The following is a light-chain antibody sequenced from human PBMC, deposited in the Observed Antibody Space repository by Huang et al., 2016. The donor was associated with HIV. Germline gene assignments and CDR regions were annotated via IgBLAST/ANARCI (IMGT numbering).Light chain of an antibody. J-gene: IGKJ4*01. CDR3: QQYNGYPLT. V-gene: IGKV1-5*03. CDR2: KAS. Sequence: DIQMTQSPSTLSASVGDRLTITCRASQNIGFWLAWYQQRPGKAPKLLIYKASNLESKTPSRFSGSGSGTEFTFIISNLQPDDFATYYCQQYNGYPLTFGGGTKVQI. CDR1: QNIGFW.